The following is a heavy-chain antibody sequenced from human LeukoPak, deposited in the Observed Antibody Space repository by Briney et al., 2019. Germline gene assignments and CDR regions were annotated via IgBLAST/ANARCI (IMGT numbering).Heavy chain of an antibody. J-gene: IGHJ4*02. CDR1: GFTFSNYW. D-gene: IGHD1-26*01. V-gene: IGHV3-74*01. CDR3: ARGGQPTDF. CDR2: INGDGSST. Sequence: GGSLRLSCAASGFTFSNYWMHWVRQAPGKGLFWVSRINGDGSSTNYADSVKGRFTISRDNAKNTLYLQMNSLRAEDTAVYYCARGGQPTDFWGQGTLVTVSS.